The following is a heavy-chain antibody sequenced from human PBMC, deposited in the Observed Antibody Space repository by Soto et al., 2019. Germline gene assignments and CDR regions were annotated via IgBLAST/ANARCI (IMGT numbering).Heavy chain of an antibody. CDR1: GYTFTSYY. CDR3: ARDLPAAEYYYYYYGMDV. CDR2: INPSVGST. J-gene: IGHJ6*02. V-gene: IGHV1-46*01. Sequence: ASVKVSCKASGYTFTSYYIHWVRQAPGQGLEWMGIINPSVGSTSYAQKFQGRVTMTRDTSTSTVYMELSSLRSDDTAVYYCARDLPAAEYYYYYYGMDVWGQGTTVTVSS. D-gene: IGHD2-2*01.